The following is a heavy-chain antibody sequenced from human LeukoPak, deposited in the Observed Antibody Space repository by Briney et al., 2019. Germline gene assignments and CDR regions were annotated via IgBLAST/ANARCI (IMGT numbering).Heavy chain of an antibody. CDR1: GFIFSSYG. CDR2: IWYDGSNK. J-gene: IGHJ4*02. CDR3: ARGLPYYDFWSGYYPDY. D-gene: IGHD3-3*01. V-gene: IGHV3-33*01. Sequence: GRSLRLSCAASGFIFSSYGMHWVRQAPGKGLEWVAVIWYDGSNKYYADSVKGRFTISRDNSKNTLYLQMNSLRAEDTAVYYCARGLPYYDFWSGYYPDYWGQGTLVTVSS.